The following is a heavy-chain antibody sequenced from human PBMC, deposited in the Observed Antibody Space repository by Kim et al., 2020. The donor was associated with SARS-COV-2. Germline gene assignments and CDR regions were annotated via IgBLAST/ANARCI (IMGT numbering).Heavy chain of an antibody. CDR2: IKQDGSEK. CDR1: GFTFSSYW. J-gene: IGHJ6*02. D-gene: IGHD3-3*01. Sequence: GGSLRLSCAASGFTFSSYWMSWVRQAPGKGLEWVANIKQDGSEKYYVDSVKGRFTISRDNAKNSLYLQMNSLRAEDTAVYYCARDKFLSRSQRTYYYGMDVWGQGTTVTVSS. CDR3: ARDKFLSRSQRTYYYGMDV. V-gene: IGHV3-7*03.